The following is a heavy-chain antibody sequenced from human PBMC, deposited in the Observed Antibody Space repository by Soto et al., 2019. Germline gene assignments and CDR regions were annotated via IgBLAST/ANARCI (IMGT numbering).Heavy chain of an antibody. CDR2: IWYDVSNK. J-gene: IGHJ6*02. Sequence: GGSLRLSCAASGFTFSSYGMHWVRRAPGKGLEGGTVIWYDVSNKYYADSVMGRFTISRDNSKITLFLLMNSVRDEATAVYYCAKAYTGVVPRGMEVWGQGTMVTVSS. D-gene: IGHD2-8*02. V-gene: IGHV3-33*06. CDR3: AKAYTGVVPRGMEV. CDR1: GFTFSSYG.